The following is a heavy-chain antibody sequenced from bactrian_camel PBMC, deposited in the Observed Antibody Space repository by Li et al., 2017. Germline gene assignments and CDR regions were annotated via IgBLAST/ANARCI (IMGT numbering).Heavy chain of an antibody. Sequence: HVQLVESGGGSVQAGGSLRLSCAARGYTYDTYCMGWFRRPPGKEREGIAVIDSDGDTAYAESLKDRFTISVDNAKNTLYLQLNSLKTEDTAMYYCAKLGTRWSEFPYWGQGTQVTVS. J-gene: IGHJ4*01. V-gene: IGHV3S55*01. D-gene: IGHD5*01. CDR3: AKLGTRWSEFPY. CDR1: GYTYDTYC. CDR2: IDSDGDT.